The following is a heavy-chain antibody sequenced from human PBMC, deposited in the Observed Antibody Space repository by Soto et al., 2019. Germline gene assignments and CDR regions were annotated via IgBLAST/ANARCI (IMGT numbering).Heavy chain of an antibody. V-gene: IGHV4-59*01. D-gene: IGHD1-1*01. J-gene: IGHJ4*02. CDR1: GGFI. CDR3: ARTLPNRQLFDS. CDR2: IYNSGRY. Sequence: SETLSLTCTVSGGFIWGWIRQSPDKGLEWIGYIYNSGRYNYNPSLESRLTISIDTSKNQFSLRLASVTAADSAVYYCARTLPNRQLFDSWSQGTLVTVSS.